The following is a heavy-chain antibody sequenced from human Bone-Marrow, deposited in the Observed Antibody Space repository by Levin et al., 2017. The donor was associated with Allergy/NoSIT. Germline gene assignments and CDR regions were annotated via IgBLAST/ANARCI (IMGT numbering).Heavy chain of an antibody. V-gene: IGHV4-59*01. J-gene: IGHJ3*02. D-gene: IGHD6-19*01. Sequence: SQTLSLPCTVSGGSLSSYNWIWIRQPPGKGLEWIGHIYYSGSANYKPSLKSRVTLSMHTSENRFPLQLNSVTAADTAVYYCAGVGSGWDSFDIWGQGTMVSVSS. CDR1: GGSLSSYN. CDR2: IYYSGSA. CDR3: AGVGSGWDSFDI.